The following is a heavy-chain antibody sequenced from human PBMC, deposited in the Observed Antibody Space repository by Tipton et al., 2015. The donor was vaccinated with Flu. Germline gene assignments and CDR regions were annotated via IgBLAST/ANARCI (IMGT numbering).Heavy chain of an antibody. Sequence: TLSLTCTVSGGSMTNYYWSWIRQSPGKGLEWIGYIYYTGNPNYNPSLKSRVTISVDTSKNQFSLKLTSVTAADTAVYYCARDGDDAFDFWGPGALVTVSS. V-gene: IGHV4-59*12. CDR1: GGSMTNYY. CDR2: IYYTGNP. CDR3: ARDGDDAFDF. J-gene: IGHJ3*01. D-gene: IGHD3-3*01.